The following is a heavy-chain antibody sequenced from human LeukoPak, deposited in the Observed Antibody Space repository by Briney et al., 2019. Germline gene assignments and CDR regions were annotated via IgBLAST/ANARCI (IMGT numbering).Heavy chain of an antibody. CDR2: IIPIFGTA. D-gene: IGHD3-10*01. CDR1: GGTFSSYA. CDR3: ARDYQGVTVAFDP. J-gene: IGHJ5*02. Sequence: SVKVSCKASGGTFSSYAISWVRQAPGKGLEWMGGIIPIFGTANYAQKFQGRVTITAGKSTSTAYMELSSLRSEDTAVYYCARDYQGVTVAFDPWGQGTLVTVSS. V-gene: IGHV1-69*06.